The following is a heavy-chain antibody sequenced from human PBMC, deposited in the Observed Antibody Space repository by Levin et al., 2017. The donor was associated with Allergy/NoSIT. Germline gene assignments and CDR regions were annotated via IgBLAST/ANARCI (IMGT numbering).Heavy chain of an antibody. Sequence: SETLSLTCTVSGGSISSGGYYWSWIRQHPGKGLEWIGYIYYSGSTYYNPSLKSRVIISVDTSKNQFSLKLSSVTAADTAVYYCARDSVDYANYYYYGMDVWGQGTTVTVSS. D-gene: IGHD4-17*01. V-gene: IGHV4-31*03. CDR1: GGSISSGGYY. CDR3: ARDSVDYANYYYYGMDV. J-gene: IGHJ6*02. CDR2: IYYSGST.